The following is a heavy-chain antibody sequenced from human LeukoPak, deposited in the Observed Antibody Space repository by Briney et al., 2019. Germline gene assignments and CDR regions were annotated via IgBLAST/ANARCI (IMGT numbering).Heavy chain of an antibody. D-gene: IGHD4-17*01. Sequence: PSETLSLTCTVSGGSISSSSYSWGWIRQPPGKGLEWIGSIYYSGSTYYNPSLKSRVTISVDTSKNQFSLKLSSVTAADTAVYYCARDRDYGYFDYWGQGTLVTVSS. J-gene: IGHJ4*02. V-gene: IGHV4-39*07. CDR1: GGSISSSSYS. CDR3: ARDRDYGYFDY. CDR2: IYYSGST.